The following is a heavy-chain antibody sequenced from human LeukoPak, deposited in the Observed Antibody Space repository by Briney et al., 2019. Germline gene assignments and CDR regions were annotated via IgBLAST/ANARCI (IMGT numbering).Heavy chain of an antibody. CDR3: ARASGWFDP. V-gene: IGHV1-8*01. CDR2: MNPNSGNT. J-gene: IGHJ5*02. Sequence: ASVNVSCKASGYTFTSYDINWVRQATGQGLEWMGWMNPNSGNTGYAQKFQGRVTMTTDTSTSTAYMELRSLRSDDTAVYYCARASGWFDPWGQGTLVTVSS. CDR1: GYTFTSYD.